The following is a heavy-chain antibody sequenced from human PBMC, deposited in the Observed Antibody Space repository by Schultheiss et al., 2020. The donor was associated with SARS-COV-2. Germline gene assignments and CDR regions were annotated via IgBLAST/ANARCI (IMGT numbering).Heavy chain of an antibody. J-gene: IGHJ5*02. CDR3: ARDLQASVGYRPRDWFDP. CDR1: GYTFTSYA. V-gene: IGHV1-3*01. CDR2: INAGNGNT. Sequence: ASVKVSCKASGYTFTSYAMHWVRQAPGQRLEWMGWINAGNGNTNYAQKLQGRVTMTRDTSISTAYMALNRLTSDDTAVYYCARDLQASVGYRPRDWFDPWGQGTLVTVSS. D-gene: IGHD1-26*01.